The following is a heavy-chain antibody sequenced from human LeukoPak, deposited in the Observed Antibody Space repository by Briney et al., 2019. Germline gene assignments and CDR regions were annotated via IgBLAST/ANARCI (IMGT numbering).Heavy chain of an antibody. V-gene: IGHV1-18*01. CDR3: ARNRDLIGPADY. Sequence: GASVKVSCKASGYTFRTYGISWVRQAPGQGLEWVGWITAYNGNAKYSQKLQGRVTMTTDTSTSTAYMHLSSLTSDDTAVYFCARNRDLIGPADYWGQGTLVTVSS. CDR2: ITAYNGNA. CDR1: GYTFRTYG. D-gene: IGHD2-2*01. J-gene: IGHJ4*02.